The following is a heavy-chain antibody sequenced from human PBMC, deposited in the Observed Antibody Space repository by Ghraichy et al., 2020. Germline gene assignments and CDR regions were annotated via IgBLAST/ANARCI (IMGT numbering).Heavy chain of an antibody. CDR3: ARRGYGSGLDY. CDR1: GGSISSYY. V-gene: IGHV4-59*08. CDR2: IYYSGST. Sequence: SETLSLTCTVSGGSISSYYWSWIRQPPGKGLEWIGYIYYSGSTNYNPSLKSRVTISVDTSKNQFSLKLSSVTAADTAVYYCARRGYGSGLDYWGQGTLVTVSS. J-gene: IGHJ4*02. D-gene: IGHD3-10*01.